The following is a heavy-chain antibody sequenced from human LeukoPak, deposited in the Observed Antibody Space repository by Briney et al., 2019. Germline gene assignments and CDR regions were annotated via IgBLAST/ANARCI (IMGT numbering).Heavy chain of an antibody. Sequence: SETLSLTCTVSGGSVTSTTYYWGWIRQPPGKGLEWIGSIYYSGSTYYSPSLKSRVTISVDTSKNQFSLKLSSVTAADTAVYYCAREPGRGIAVAGLFDYWGQGTLVTVSS. D-gene: IGHD6-19*01. CDR2: IYYSGST. CDR1: GGSVTSTTYY. V-gene: IGHV4-39*07. CDR3: AREPGRGIAVAGLFDY. J-gene: IGHJ4*02.